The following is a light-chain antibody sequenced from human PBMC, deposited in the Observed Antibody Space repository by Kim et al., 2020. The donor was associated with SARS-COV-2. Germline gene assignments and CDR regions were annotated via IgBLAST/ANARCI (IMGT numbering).Light chain of an antibody. J-gene: IGKJ4*01. CDR3: QQYYSVPLT. V-gene: IGKV1-NL1*01. CDR1: QGISNS. CDR2: TPS. Sequence: AYVGDRVPITCRASQGISNSLVWYQHKSGKAPNLLLYTPSTLHSGVPSRFSGSGSGTDYTLTISSLQPEDFATYYCQQYYSVPLTFGGGTKVDIK.